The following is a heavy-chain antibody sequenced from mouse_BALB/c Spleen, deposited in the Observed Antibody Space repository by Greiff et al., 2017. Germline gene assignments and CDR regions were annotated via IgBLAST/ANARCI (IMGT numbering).Heavy chain of an antibody. CDR1: GYTFTSYW. Sequence: QVQLQQSGDDLVKPGASVKLSCKASGYTFTSYWINWIKQRPGQGLEWIGRIAPGSGSTYYNEKFKGKATLTADKSSSTAYMQLSSLTSDDSAVYFCARRYGSSYIFDYWGQGTTLTVSS. CDR3: ARRYGSSYIFDY. V-gene: IGHV1-77*01. CDR2: IAPGSGST. J-gene: IGHJ2*01. D-gene: IGHD1-1*01.